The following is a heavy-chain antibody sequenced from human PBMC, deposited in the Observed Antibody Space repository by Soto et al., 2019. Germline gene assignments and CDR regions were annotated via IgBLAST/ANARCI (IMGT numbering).Heavy chain of an antibody. CDR3: ARDKITGLFDY. CDR2: INHSGSS. V-gene: IGHV4-34*01. J-gene: IGHJ4*02. Sequence: QVQLQQWGAGLLKPSETLSLTCAVYGGSFSGYYWTWIRQPPGTGLEWIGEINHSGSSNYNPSLKSXVTISVDTSKTQFSLKLTSVTAADTAVYYCARDKITGLFDYWGQGTLVTVSS. CDR1: GGSFSGYY. D-gene: IGHD2-8*02.